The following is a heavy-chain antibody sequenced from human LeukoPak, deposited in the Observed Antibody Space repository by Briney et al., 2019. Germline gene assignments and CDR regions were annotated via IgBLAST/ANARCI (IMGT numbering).Heavy chain of an antibody. CDR1: GFTFSSYE. CDR2: ISSSGSTI. CDR3: ARGYSSGWGHFDY. J-gene: IGHJ4*02. V-gene: IGHV3-48*03. Sequence: GGSLGLSCAASGFTFSSYEMNWVRQAPGKGLEWVSYISSSGSTIYYADSVKGRFTISRDNAKNSLYLQMNSLRAEDTAVYYCARGYSSGWGHFDYWGQGTLVTVSS. D-gene: IGHD6-19*01.